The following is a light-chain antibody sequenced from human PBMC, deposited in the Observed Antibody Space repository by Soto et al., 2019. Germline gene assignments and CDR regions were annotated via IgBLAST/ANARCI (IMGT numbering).Light chain of an antibody. J-gene: IGKJ1*01. CDR3: QQYNSYWT. CDR1: QSISSW. CDR2: KAS. V-gene: IGKV1-5*03. Sequence: DIQMTQSPSTLSASVGDRVTITCRASQSISSWLAWYQQKPGKAPKLLIYKASSLESGVPSRFSGSGSGTEFTLTIISRQPDDCATYYCQQYNSYWTFGQGTKVEIK.